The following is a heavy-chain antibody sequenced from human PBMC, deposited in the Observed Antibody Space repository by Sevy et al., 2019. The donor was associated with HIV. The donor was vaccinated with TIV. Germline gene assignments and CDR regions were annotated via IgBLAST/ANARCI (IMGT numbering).Heavy chain of an antibody. CDR1: GFTFSSYW. CDR2: INSDGSST. Sequence: GGSLRLSCAASGFTFSSYWMHWVRQAPGKGLVWVSRINSDGSSTSYADSVKGRFTISRDNAKNTLYLQMNSLRAEDXXVXYCARDQRNSSGWYYYYYYMDVWGKGTTVTVSS. D-gene: IGHD6-19*01. V-gene: IGHV3-74*01. J-gene: IGHJ6*03. CDR3: ARDQRNSSGWYYYYYYMDV.